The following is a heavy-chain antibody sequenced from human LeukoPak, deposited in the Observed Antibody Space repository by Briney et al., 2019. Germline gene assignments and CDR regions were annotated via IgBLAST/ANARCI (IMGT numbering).Heavy chain of an antibody. CDR3: TRGRRFCGGDCHSWFDS. J-gene: IGHJ5*01. D-gene: IGHD2-21*02. Sequence: ISSGATYIYYADSLRGRFTISRDSAMDSVSLQMDSLRAEDTAVYYCTRGRRFCGGDCHSWFDSWDQGTLVTVSS. V-gene: IGHV3-21*01. CDR2: ISSGATYI.